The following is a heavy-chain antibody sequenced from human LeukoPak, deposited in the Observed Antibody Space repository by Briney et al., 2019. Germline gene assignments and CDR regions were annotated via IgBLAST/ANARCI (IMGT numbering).Heavy chain of an antibody. J-gene: IGHJ6*03. CDR3: ARDQNPPEDSSGFYMDV. D-gene: IGHD3-22*01. Sequence: GESLKISCKGSGYSFTSYWIGWVRQAPGQGLEWMGIINPSGGSTSYAQKFQGRVTMTRDMSTSTVYMELSSLRSEDTAVYYCARDQNPPEDSSGFYMDVWGKGTTVTVSS. V-gene: IGHV1-46*01. CDR2: INPSGGST. CDR1: GYSFTSYW.